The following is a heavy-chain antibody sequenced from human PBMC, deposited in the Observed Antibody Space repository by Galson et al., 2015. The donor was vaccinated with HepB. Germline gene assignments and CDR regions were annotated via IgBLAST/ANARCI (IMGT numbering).Heavy chain of an antibody. CDR1: GFTFSSYG. Sequence: SLRLSCAASGFTFSSYGMHWVRQAPGKGLEWVAVISYDGSNKYYADSVKGRFTLSRDNSKNTLYLQMNSLRAEDTAVYYCAKAGSGSSWYLDYWGQGTLVTVSS. V-gene: IGHV3-30*18. CDR2: ISYDGSNK. J-gene: IGHJ4*02. CDR3: AKAGSGSSWYLDY. D-gene: IGHD6-13*01.